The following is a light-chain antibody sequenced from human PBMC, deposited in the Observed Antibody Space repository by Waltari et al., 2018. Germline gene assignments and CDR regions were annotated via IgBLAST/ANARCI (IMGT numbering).Light chain of an antibody. CDR2: DVS. Sequence: QSALTQPASVSGSPGQSITISCSGTGSDVGAYDFVSWYQQHPGKAPHLIIYDVSNRPSGMSNRLSACKSGNTASLTISWLQAEDEADYYCSSYTTSSAPGVFGTGTRVTVL. CDR3: SSYTTSSAPGV. CDR1: GSDVGAYDF. J-gene: IGLJ1*01. V-gene: IGLV2-14*03.